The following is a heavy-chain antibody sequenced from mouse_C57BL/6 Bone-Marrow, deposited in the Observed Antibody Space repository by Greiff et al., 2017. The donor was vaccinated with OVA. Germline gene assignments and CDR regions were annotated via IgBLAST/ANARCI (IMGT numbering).Heavy chain of an antibody. Sequence: VQLQQSGPELVKPGASVKLSCKASGYTFTDYYMNWVKQSHGKSLEWIGDINPNNGGTSYNQKFKGKATLTVDKSSSTAYMELRSLTSEDSAVYYCARLGVDYWGQGTTLTVSS. CDR3: ARLGVDY. CDR1: GYTFTDYY. CDR2: INPNNGGT. D-gene: IGHD4-1*01. V-gene: IGHV1-26*01. J-gene: IGHJ2*01.